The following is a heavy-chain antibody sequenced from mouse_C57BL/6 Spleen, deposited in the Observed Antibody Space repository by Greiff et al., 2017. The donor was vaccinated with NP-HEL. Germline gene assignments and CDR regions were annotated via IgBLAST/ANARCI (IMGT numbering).Heavy chain of an antibody. CDR3: ARDDDDGSY. D-gene: IGHD2-4*01. CDR1: GFTFSSYA. CDR2: ISDGGSYT. Sequence: EVKLMESGGGLVKPGGSLKLSCAASGFTFSSYAMSWVRQTPEKRLEWVATISDGGSYTYYPDNVKGRFTISRDNAKNNLYLQMGHLKSEDTAMYYCARDDDDGSYWGQGTSVTVSS. J-gene: IGHJ4*01. V-gene: IGHV5-4*01.